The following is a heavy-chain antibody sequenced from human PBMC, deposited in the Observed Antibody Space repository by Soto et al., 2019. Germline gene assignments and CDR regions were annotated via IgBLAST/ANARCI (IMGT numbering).Heavy chain of an antibody. CDR1: GFTVSINY. J-gene: IGHJ4*02. Sequence: EVQLVETGGGLIQPGGSLRLSCAASGFTVSINYMSWVRQAPGKGLEWVSVIYSGGSTYYADSVKGRFTISRDNSKNTLYLQMNSLRAEDTAVYYWAREQNYGVNDYWGQGTLVTVSS. CDR2: IYSGGST. CDR3: AREQNYGVNDY. V-gene: IGHV3-53*02. D-gene: IGHD4-17*01.